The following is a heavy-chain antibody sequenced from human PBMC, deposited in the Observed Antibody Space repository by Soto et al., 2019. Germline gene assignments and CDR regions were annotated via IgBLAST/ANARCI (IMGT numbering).Heavy chain of an antibody. CDR1: GYTFTGYY. CDR2: INPNSGGT. Sequence: ASVKVSCKASGYTFTGYYMHWVRQAPGQGLEWMGWINPNSGGTNYAQKFQGWVTMTRDTSISTAYMELSRLRSDDTAVYYCAREKLTVTNKGEAFDIWGQGTMVTVSS. CDR3: AREKLTVTNKGEAFDI. J-gene: IGHJ3*02. D-gene: IGHD4-17*01. V-gene: IGHV1-2*04.